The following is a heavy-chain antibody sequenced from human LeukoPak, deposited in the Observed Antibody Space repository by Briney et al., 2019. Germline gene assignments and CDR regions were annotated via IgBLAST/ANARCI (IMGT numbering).Heavy chain of an antibody. CDR3: AKVFQLDQLLGH. CDR1: GFTFRSYA. J-gene: IGHJ4*02. CDR2: ISGRCGST. V-gene: IGHV3-23*01. D-gene: IGHD2-2*01. Sequence: GGSLSLSCAASGFTFRSYAMSWVRQAPGPRLGSVSAISGRCGSTYYADSVKGRSTISRDNSKNPLYLQMNSLRAEDTAVYYCAKVFQLDQLLGHWGQGTLVTVSS.